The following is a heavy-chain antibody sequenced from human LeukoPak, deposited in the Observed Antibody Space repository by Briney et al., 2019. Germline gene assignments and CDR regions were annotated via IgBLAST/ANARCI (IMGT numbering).Heavy chain of an antibody. V-gene: IGHV5-51*01. Sequence: GESLKISCKGSGYSFTSYWIGWVRQMPGKGLEWMGVIYPGDSDTRYSPSFQGQVTISADKSISTAYLQWSSLKASDTAMYYCASRSNSGYEFFDYWGQGTLVTVSS. CDR3: ASRSNSGYEFFDY. CDR1: GYSFTSYW. J-gene: IGHJ4*02. D-gene: IGHD5-12*01. CDR2: IYPGDSDT.